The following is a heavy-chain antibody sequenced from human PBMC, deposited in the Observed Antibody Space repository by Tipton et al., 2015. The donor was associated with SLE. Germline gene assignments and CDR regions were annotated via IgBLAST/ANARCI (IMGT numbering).Heavy chain of an antibody. CDR1: GGSISSGSYY. J-gene: IGHJ5*02. V-gene: IGHV4-61*02. Sequence: TLSLTCTVSGGSISSGSYYWSWIRQPAGKGLEWIGRIYTSGSTNYNPSLKSRVTISVDTSKNQFSLKLSSVTAADTAVYYCARGYCSGGSCHGGYNWFDPWGQGTLVTVSS. CDR3: ARGYCSGGSCHGGYNWFDP. CDR2: IYTSGST. D-gene: IGHD2-15*01.